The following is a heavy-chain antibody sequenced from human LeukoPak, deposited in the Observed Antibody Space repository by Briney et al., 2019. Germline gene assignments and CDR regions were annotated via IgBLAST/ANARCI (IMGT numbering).Heavy chain of an antibody. CDR2: IYSGGST. J-gene: IGHJ4*02. V-gene: IGHV3-66*01. CDR3: ARDLDNYYGSGSYGY. D-gene: IGHD3-10*01. CDR1: GFTVSSNY. Sequence: PGGSLRLSCAASGFTVSSNYMSWVRQAPGKGLEWVSVIYSGGSTYYADSLKGRFTISRDNSKNTLYLQMNSLKAEDTAVYYCARDLDNYYGSGSYGYWGQGTLVTVSS.